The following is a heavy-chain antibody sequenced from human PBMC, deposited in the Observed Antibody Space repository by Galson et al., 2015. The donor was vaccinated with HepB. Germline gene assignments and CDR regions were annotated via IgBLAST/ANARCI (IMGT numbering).Heavy chain of an antibody. V-gene: IGHV3-23*01. CDR1: GFTFGSYA. CDR2: ISLSGYST. D-gene: IGHD2-21*02. CDR3: AHGGDRRYFDY. Sequence: SLRLSCATSGFTFGSYAMSWVRQAPGKGLEWVSAISLSGYSTFYADSVKGRFTISRDLSKNTLYLQMDSLRAEDTAIYYCAHGGDRRYFDYWGQGTLVTVSS. J-gene: IGHJ4*02.